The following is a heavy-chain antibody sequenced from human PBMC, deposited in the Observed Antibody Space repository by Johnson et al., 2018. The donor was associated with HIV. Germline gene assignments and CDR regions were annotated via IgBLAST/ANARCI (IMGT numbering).Heavy chain of an antibody. CDR3: ARGGRYSESVNDAHDI. V-gene: IGHV3-74*01. CDR2: ISPDESKT. J-gene: IGHJ3*02. D-gene: IGHD1-26*01. Sequence: VQLVESGGDLVQPGGSLRLSCVASGFSFSNYWMHWVRQAPGKGPVWVSRISPDESKTDYADSVQGRFTISRDNAKNTLHLQMNSLRGEDTAVYYCARGGRYSESVNDAHDIWGQGTKVTVSS. CDR1: GFSFSNYW.